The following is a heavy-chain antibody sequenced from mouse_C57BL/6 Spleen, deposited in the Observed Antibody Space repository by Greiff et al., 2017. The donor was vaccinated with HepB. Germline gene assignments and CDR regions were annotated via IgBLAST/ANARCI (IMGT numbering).Heavy chain of an antibody. J-gene: IGHJ4*01. CDR3: ARGTTVVANYYAMDY. Sequence: QVQLQQPGAELVRPGSSVKLSCKASGYTFTSYWMHWVKQRPIQGFEWIGNIDPSDSETHYNQKFKDKATLTVDKSSSTAYMQLSSLTSEDSAVYYCARGTTVVANYYAMDYWGQGTSVTVSS. CDR2: IDPSDSET. V-gene: IGHV1-52*01. CDR1: GYTFTSYW. D-gene: IGHD1-1*01.